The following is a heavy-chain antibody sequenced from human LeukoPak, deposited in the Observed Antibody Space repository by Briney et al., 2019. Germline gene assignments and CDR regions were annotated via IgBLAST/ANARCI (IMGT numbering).Heavy chain of an antibody. Sequence: GGSLRLSCAASGFTFSSYEMNWVRQAPGKGLEWVPYISSSGSTIYYADSVKGRFTISRDNAKNSLYLQMNSLRAEDTAVYYCARDSCSSTSCYGSNWFDPWGQGTLVTVSS. CDR3: ARDSCSSTSCYGSNWFDP. CDR1: GFTFSSYE. CDR2: ISSSGSTI. J-gene: IGHJ5*02. V-gene: IGHV3-48*03. D-gene: IGHD2-2*01.